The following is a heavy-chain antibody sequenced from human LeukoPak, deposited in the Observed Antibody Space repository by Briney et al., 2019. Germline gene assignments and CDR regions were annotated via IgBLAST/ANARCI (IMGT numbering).Heavy chain of an antibody. CDR2: INHSGST. Sequence: PSETLSLTCAVYGGSFSGYYWSWIRRPPGKGLEWIGEINHSGSTNYNPSLKSRVTISVDTSENQFSLKLSSVTAADTAVYYCARGRVGGDAFDIWGHATMVTVSS. CDR3: ARGRVGGDAFDI. V-gene: IGHV4-34*01. J-gene: IGHJ3*02. D-gene: IGHD4-23*01. CDR1: GGSFSGYY.